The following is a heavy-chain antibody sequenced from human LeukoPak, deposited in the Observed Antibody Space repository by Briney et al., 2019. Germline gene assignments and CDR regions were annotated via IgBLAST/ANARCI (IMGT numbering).Heavy chain of an antibody. CDR2: ISGSGGST. V-gene: IGHV3-23*01. CDR1: GFTFSSYA. Sequence: GGSLRLSCAASGFTFSSYAMSWVRQAPGKGLEWVSGISGSGGSTYYADAVKGRFTISRDNSKKTLYLQMNSLRAEDTAVYYCAKDRSVGYSGHYGMDVWGQGTTVTVSS. CDR3: AKDRSVGYSGHYGMDV. J-gene: IGHJ6*02. D-gene: IGHD2-15*01.